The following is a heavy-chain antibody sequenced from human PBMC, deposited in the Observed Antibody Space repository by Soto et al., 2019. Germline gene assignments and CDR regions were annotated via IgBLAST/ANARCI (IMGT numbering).Heavy chain of an antibody. J-gene: IGHJ4*02. V-gene: IGHV1-24*01. CDR2: FDPEDGET. CDR3: ATDAMVRGVIITTHFDY. CDR1: GYTLTELS. Sequence: GASVKVSCKVSGYTLTELSMHWVRQAPGKGLEWMGGFDPEDGETIYAQKFQGRVTMTEDTSTDTAYMELSSLRSEDTAVYYCATDAMVRGVIITTHFDYWGQGTLVSVSS. D-gene: IGHD3-10*01.